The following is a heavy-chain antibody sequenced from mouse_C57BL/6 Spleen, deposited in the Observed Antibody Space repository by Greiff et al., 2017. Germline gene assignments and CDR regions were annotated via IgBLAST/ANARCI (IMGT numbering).Heavy chain of an antibody. J-gene: IGHJ2*01. CDR3: ARGGCNYCFDY. Sequence: DVMLVESGGGLVKPGGSLKLSCAASGFTFSSYAMSWVRQTPEKRLEWVATISDGRSYTYYPDNVKGRFTISRDNAKNNLYLQMSHLKSEDTAMYYCARGGCNYCFDYWGQGTTLTVSS. V-gene: IGHV5-4*03. CDR2: ISDGRSYT. CDR1: GFTFSSYA. D-gene: IGHD3-3*01.